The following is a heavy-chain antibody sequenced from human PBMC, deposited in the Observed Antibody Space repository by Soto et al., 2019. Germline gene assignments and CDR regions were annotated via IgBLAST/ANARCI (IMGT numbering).Heavy chain of an antibody. CDR1: GFTVSSNY. CDR3: AAQLVVGGQLLTYYYYMDV. CDR2: IYSGGST. J-gene: IGHJ6*03. Sequence: GGSLRLSCAASGFTVSSNYMSWVRQAPGKGLEWVSVIYSGGSTYYADSVKGRFTISRDNSKNTLYLQMNSLRAEDTAVYYCAAQLVVGGQLLTYYYYMDVWGKGTTVTVSS. V-gene: IGHV3-66*01. D-gene: IGHD2-2*01.